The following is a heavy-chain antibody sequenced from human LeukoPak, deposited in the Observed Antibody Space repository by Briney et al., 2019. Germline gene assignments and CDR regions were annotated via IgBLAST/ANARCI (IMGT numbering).Heavy chain of an antibody. CDR3: ARVVEMATSYDAFDI. D-gene: IGHD5-24*01. J-gene: IGHJ3*02. CDR1: GYTFTSYY. V-gene: IGHV1-46*01. Sequence: GASVKVSCKASGYTFTSYYMHWVRQPPGQGLEWMGIINPSGGSTSYAQKFQGRVTMTRDTSTSTVYMELSSLRSEDTAVYYCARVVEMATSYDAFDIWGQGTMVTVSS. CDR2: INPSGGST.